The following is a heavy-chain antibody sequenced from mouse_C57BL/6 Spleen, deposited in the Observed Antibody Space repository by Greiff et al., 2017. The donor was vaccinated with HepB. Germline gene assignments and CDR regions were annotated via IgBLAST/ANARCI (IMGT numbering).Heavy chain of an antibody. Sequence: QVQLQQSGAELAKPGASVKLSCKASGYTFTSYWLHWVKQRPGQGLEWIGYINPSSGYTKYNQKFKDKATLTADKSSSTAYMQLSSLTYEDSAVYYCARGLFETTGLGGFAYWGQGTLVTVSA. D-gene: IGHD1-1*01. CDR2: INPSSGYT. CDR1: GYTFTSYW. CDR3: ARGLFETTGLGGFAY. V-gene: IGHV1-7*01. J-gene: IGHJ3*01.